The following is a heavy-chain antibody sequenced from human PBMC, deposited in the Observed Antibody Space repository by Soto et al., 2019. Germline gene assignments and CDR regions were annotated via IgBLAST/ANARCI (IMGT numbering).Heavy chain of an antibody. CDR2: IIPIFGTA. Sequence: QVQLVQSGAEVKKPGSSVKVSCKASGGTFSSYAISWVRQAPGQGLEWMGVIIPIFGTANYAQKFQGRVTITADESTSTAYMELSSLRSEDTAVYYCARDVVVPAAPPAHYYYYYGMDVWGQGTTVTVSS. D-gene: IGHD2-2*01. J-gene: IGHJ6*02. CDR3: ARDVVVPAAPPAHYYYYYGMDV. CDR1: GGTFSSYA. V-gene: IGHV1-69*01.